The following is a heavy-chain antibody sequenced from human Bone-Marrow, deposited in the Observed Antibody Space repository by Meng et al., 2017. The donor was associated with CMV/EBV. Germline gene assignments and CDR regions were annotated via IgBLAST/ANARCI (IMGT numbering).Heavy chain of an antibody. J-gene: IGHJ5*02. D-gene: IGHD5-12*01. CDR2: IIPIFGTA. Sequence: SVKVSCKASGGTFSSYAISWVRQAPGQGLEWMGGIIPIFGTANYAQKFQGRVTITTDESTSTAYMELSSLRSEDTAMYYCARDRGFLASNWFDPWGQGTLVTVSS. CDR1: GGTFSSYA. CDR3: ARDRGFLASNWFDP. V-gene: IGHV1-69*05.